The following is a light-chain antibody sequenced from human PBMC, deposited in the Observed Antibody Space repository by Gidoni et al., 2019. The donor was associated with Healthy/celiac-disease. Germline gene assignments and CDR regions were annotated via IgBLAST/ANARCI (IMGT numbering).Light chain of an antibody. CDR1: SGSIASNY. CDR2: EDN. Sequence: SPGKTVTISCTRSSGSIASNYVQWYQQRPGSSPTTVIYEDNQRPSGVPDRFSGSIDSSSNSASLTISGLKTEDEADYYCQSYDSSNLWVFGGGTKLTVL. J-gene: IGLJ3*02. V-gene: IGLV6-57*01. CDR3: QSYDSSNLWV.